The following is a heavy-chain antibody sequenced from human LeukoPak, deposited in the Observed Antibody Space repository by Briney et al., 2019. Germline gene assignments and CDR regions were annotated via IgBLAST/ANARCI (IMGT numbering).Heavy chain of an antibody. D-gene: IGHD6-19*01. CDR2: INSDGSSA. Sequence: GGSLRLSCAASGFTFSSYWMHWVRQAPGKGLVWVSRINSDGSSATYADSVKGRLTISRDNAKNTLYLQMNNLRAEDTAVYYCARVPYSSGSFDYWGQGSLVTVSS. J-gene: IGHJ4*02. CDR3: ARVPYSSGSFDY. CDR1: GFTFSSYW. V-gene: IGHV3-74*01.